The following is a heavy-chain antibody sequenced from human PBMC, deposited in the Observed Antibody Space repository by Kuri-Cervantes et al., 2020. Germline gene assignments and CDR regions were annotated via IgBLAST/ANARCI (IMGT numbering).Heavy chain of an antibody. CDR2: ISYDGSNK. Sequence: GESLKTSCAASGFTFSSYGMHWVRQAPGKGLEWVAVISYDGSNKYYADSVKGRFTISRDNSKNTLYLQINSLRAEDTAVYYCARGVTTVGRFDYWGQGTLVTVSS. V-gene: IGHV3-30*03. D-gene: IGHD4-17*01. CDR3: ARGVTTVGRFDY. CDR1: GFTFSSYG. J-gene: IGHJ4*02.